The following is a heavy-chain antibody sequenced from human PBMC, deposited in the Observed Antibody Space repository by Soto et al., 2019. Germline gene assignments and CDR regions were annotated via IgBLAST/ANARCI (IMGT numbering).Heavy chain of an antibody. CDR3: ATPVEDWNYLEN. CDR1: GGSISSGGYY. V-gene: IGHV4-31*03. Sequence: QVQLQESGPGLVKPSQTLSLTCTVSGGSISSGGYYWSWIRQHPGKGLEWIGYIYYGGSTYYNPSLKSRVTISVDTSKNQFSLKLSSVTAADTAVYYCATPVEDWNYLENWGQGTLVTVSS. D-gene: IGHD1-7*01. CDR2: IYYGGST. J-gene: IGHJ4*02.